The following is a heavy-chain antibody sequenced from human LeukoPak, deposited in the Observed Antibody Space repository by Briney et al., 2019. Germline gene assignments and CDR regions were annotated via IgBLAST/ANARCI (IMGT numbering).Heavy chain of an antibody. Sequence: GGSLRLTCAASGFNFSSYWMSWVRQAPGKGLEWVANINQDGGKKYYVDSVRGRFAISRDNAENSVYLQMNSLRAEDTALYYCARGGAPDNWGQGTLVTVSS. D-gene: IGHD1-26*01. CDR1: GFNFSSYW. CDR2: INQDGGKK. J-gene: IGHJ4*02. CDR3: ARGGAPDN. V-gene: IGHV3-7*01.